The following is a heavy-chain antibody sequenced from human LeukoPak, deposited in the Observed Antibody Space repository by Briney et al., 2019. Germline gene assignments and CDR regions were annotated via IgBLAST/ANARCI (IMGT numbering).Heavy chain of an antibody. V-gene: IGHV1-18*04. CDR1: GYTFTSYY. CDR3: ARWWGGGGTGMDV. J-gene: IGHJ6*02. Sequence: PGASVKVSCKASGYTFTSYYMHWVRQAPGQGLEWMGWISAYNGNTNYAQKLQGRVTMTTDTSTSTAYMELRSLRSDDTAVYYCARWWGGGGTGMDVWGQGTTVTVSS. CDR2: ISAYNGNT. D-gene: IGHD1-7*01.